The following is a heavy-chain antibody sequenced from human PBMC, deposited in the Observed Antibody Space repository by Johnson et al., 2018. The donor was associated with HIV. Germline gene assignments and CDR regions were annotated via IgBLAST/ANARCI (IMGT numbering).Heavy chain of an antibody. V-gene: IGHV3-15*01. J-gene: IGHJ3*02. CDR2: IKGKSDGGTR. Sequence: VQLVESGGGLLKPGGSLRLSCAASGFTFINAWMNWVRQAPGKGLEWVGRIKGKSDGGTRDYAAPVKGRFTISRDNSKNTLYLQMNSLRAEDTAVYYCASSAFDIWGQGTMVTVSS. CDR3: ASSAFDI. D-gene: IGHD3-10*01. CDR1: GFTFINAW.